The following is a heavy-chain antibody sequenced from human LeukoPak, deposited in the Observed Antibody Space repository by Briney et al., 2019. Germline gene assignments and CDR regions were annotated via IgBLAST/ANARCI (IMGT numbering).Heavy chain of an antibody. CDR3: ASWLASRPGYYYYYYMDV. Sequence: ASVTVSCKASVGTFSIYAISWVRQAPGQRLEWMGRIIPIFGTANYAQKFQGRVTITADKSTSTAYMELSSLRSEDTAVYYCASWLASRPGYYYYYYMDVWGKGTTVTVSS. CDR2: IIPIFGTA. D-gene: IGHD6-6*01. CDR1: VGTFSIYA. J-gene: IGHJ6*03. V-gene: IGHV1-69*06.